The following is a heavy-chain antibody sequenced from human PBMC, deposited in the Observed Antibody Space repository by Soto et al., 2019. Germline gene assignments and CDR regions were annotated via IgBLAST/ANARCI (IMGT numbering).Heavy chain of an antibody. Sequence: ASETLSLTCTVSGGSISSYYWSWIRQPPGKGLEWIGYIYYSGSTNYNPSLKSRVTISVDTSKNQFSLKLSSVTAADTAVYYCARRYGDAFDFWGQGTLVTVSP. V-gene: IGHV4-59*08. CDR2: IYYSGST. CDR1: GGSISSYY. CDR3: ARRYGDAFDF. J-gene: IGHJ4*02. D-gene: IGHD4-17*01.